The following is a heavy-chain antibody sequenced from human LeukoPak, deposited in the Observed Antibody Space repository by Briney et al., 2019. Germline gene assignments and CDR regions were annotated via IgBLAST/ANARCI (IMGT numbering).Heavy chain of an antibody. Sequence: GGSLRLSCAASGFAFSNAWMSWVRQAPGKGLEWVGRIKSKTDGGTPDYAAPVKGRFTISRDDSKNTLYLQMNSLKTEDTAVYYCTTGGYGGQFDYWGQGTLVTVSS. CDR1: GFAFSNAW. J-gene: IGHJ4*02. CDR3: TTGGYGGQFDY. V-gene: IGHV3-15*01. D-gene: IGHD5-12*01. CDR2: IKSKTDGGTP.